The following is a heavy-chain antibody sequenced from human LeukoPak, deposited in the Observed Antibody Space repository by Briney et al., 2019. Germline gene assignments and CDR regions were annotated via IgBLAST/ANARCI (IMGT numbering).Heavy chain of an antibody. V-gene: IGHV1-46*01. CDR1: GYTFTSYY. J-gene: IGHJ4*02. D-gene: IGHD6-6*01. Sequence: GASVKVSCKASGYTFTSYYMHWVRQAPGQGLEWMGIINPSGGSTSYAQKFQGRVTMTRDTSTSTVYMELSSLRSEDTAVYYCARGPAARNPKGTYYFDYWGQGTLVTVSS. CDR2: INPSGGST. CDR3: ARGPAARNPKGTYYFDY.